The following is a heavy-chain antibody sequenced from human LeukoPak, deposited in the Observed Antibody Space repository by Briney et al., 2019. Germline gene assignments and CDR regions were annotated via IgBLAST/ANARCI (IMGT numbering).Heavy chain of an antibody. CDR3: ARDGNYYDSSLDI. V-gene: IGHV1-18*01. Sequence: ASVKVSCKASGYTFTSYGISWVRQAPGQGLEWMGWISAHNGNTKNAQKVQGRVTMTTDTSTRTAYMELRSLRSDDTAVYHCARDGNYYDSSLDIWGQGTMVTVSS. J-gene: IGHJ3*02. D-gene: IGHD3-22*01. CDR2: ISAHNGNT. CDR1: GYTFTSYG.